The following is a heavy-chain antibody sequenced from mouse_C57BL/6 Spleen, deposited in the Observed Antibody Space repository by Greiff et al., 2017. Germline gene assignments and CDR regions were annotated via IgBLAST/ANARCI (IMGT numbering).Heavy chain of an antibody. D-gene: IGHD1-1*01. CDR2: ISSGSSTI. V-gene: IGHV5-17*01. J-gene: IGHJ3*01. Sequence: EVHLVESGGGLVKPGGSLKLSCAASGFTFSDYGMHWVRQAPEKGLEWVAYISSGSSTIYYADTVKGRFTISRDNAKNTLFLQMTSLRSEDTAMYYCARPDGSSPGWFAYWGQGTLVTVSA. CDR1: GFTFSDYG. CDR3: ARPDGSSPGWFAY.